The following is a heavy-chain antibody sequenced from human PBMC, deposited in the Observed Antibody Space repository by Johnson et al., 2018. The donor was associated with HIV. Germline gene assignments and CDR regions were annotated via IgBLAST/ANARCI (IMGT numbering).Heavy chain of an antibody. Sequence: MQLVESWGGVVQPGGSLRLSCAASGFTVSSNYMSWVRQAPGKGLEWVSVIYSGGSTYYADSVKGRFFISRDNSKKTMYLQMNSLRAEDTAVYYCARTNSGSYYHPGAFDIWGQGTMVTVSS. CDR1: GFTVSSNY. CDR3: ARTNSGSYYHPGAFDI. V-gene: IGHV3-66*01. CDR2: IYSGGST. D-gene: IGHD3-10*01. J-gene: IGHJ3*02.